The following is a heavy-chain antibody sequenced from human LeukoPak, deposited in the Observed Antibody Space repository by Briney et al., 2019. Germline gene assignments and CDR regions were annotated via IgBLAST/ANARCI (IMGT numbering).Heavy chain of an antibody. J-gene: IGHJ4*02. Sequence: ASVKVSCKASGYTFTSYDINWVRQATGQGLEWMGWMNPNSGNTGYAQKLQGRVTMTRNTSISTAYMELSSLRSEDTAVYYCARGGVSSWDGDYWGQGTLVTVSS. CDR2: MNPNSGNT. D-gene: IGHD6-13*01. V-gene: IGHV1-8*01. CDR3: ARGGVSSWDGDY. CDR1: GYTFTSYD.